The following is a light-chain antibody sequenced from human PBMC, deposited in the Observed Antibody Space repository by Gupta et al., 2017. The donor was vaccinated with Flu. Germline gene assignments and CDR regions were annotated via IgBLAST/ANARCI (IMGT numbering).Light chain of an antibody. CDR2: KVS. V-gene: IGKV2-30*01. J-gene: IGKJ1*01. CDR3: RQGTHWPPT. Sequence: DVVMTQSPLSLPVTLGQPASISCRSSQSLVYSDGNTYLNWFQQRPGQSPRRLIYKVSNRDSGVPDRFGGSGSGTDFTLKISRVEAEDVGVYYCRQGTHWPPTFGQGTKVEIK. CDR1: QSLVYSDGNTY.